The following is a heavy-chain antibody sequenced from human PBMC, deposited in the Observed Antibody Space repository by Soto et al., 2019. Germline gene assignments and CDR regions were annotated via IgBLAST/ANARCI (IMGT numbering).Heavy chain of an antibody. Sequence: SETLSLTCAVSSGSISSSNWWSWVRQPPGKGLEWIGEIYHSGSTNYNPSLKSRVTISVDKSKNQFSLKLSSVTAADTAVYYCARDYCSGGSCYSDYFDYWGQGTLVTVSS. CDR1: SGSISSSNW. CDR2: IYHSGST. CDR3: ARDYCSGGSCYSDYFDY. J-gene: IGHJ4*02. V-gene: IGHV4-4*02. D-gene: IGHD2-15*01.